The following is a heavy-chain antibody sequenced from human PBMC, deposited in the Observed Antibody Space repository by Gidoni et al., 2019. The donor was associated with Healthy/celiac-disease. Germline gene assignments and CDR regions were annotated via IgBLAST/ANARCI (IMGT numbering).Heavy chain of an antibody. CDR3: ARGDYVWGSYRYNWFDP. J-gene: IGHJ5*02. V-gene: IGHV4-34*01. CDR1: GGSFSGYY. CDR2: INHSGST. D-gene: IGHD3-16*02. Sequence: QVQLQQWGAGLLKPSETLSLTCAVYGGSFSGYYCSWIRQPPGKGLEWIGEINHSGSTNYNPSLKSLVTISVDTSKNQFSLKLSSVTAADTAVYYCARGDYVWGSYRYNWFDPWGQGTLVTVSS.